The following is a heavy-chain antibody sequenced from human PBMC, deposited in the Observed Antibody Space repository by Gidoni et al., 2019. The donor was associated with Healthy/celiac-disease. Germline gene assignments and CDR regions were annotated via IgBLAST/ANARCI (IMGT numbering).Heavy chain of an antibody. D-gene: IGHD5-12*01. CDR2: ISSSGSTI. V-gene: IGHV3-11*01. CDR3: ARDLFLSGYDFDYYYGMDV. CDR1: GFNFRDYY. J-gene: IGHJ6*02. Sequence: QVQLVESGGGLVKPGGSLRLSCAASGFNFRDYYMSWIRQAPGKGLEWVSYISSSGSTIYYADSVKGRFTISRDNAKNSLYLQMNSLRAEDTAVYYCARDLFLSGYDFDYYYGMDVWGQGTTVTVSS.